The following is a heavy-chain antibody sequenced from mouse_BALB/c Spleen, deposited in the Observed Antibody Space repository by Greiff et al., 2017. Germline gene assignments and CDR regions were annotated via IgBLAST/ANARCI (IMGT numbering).Heavy chain of an antibody. CDR1: GFTFSDYY. CDR3: ARDYYGSSAAMDY. CDR2: ISDGGSYT. Sequence: EVKLVESGGGLVKPGGSLKLSCAASGFTFSDYYMYWVRQTPEKRLEWVATISDGGSYTYYPDSVKGRFTISRDNAKNNLYLQMSSLKSEDTAMYYCARDYYGSSAAMDYWGQGTSVTVSS. D-gene: IGHD1-1*01. V-gene: IGHV5-4*02. J-gene: IGHJ4*01.